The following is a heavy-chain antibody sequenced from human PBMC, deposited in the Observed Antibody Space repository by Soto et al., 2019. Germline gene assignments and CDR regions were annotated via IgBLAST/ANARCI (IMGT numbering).Heavy chain of an antibody. CDR2: ISGSGTDT. D-gene: IGHD3-10*01. Sequence: EVQLLESGGGLVQPGGSLRLSCAASGFMFGSYAMSWVRQAPGKGLEWVSGISGSGTDTYYADAVKGRVTISRDNAKNTLYLQMNGLRAEDTAIYYCAKDLVSSYYYGMDAWGQGTTVTVSS. CDR3: AKDLVSSYYYGMDA. V-gene: IGHV3-23*01. CDR1: GFMFGSYA. J-gene: IGHJ6*02.